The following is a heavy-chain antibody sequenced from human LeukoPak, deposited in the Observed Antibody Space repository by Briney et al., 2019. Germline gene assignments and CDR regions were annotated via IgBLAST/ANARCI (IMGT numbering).Heavy chain of an antibody. CDR2: IIDTGST. V-gene: IGHV4-34*01. D-gene: IGHD6-13*01. CDR3: ARGRYSSSWYYWFDP. J-gene: IGHJ5*02. Sequence: SETLSLTCAVYDGSFSGYYWTWIRQPPGKGLEWIGEIIDTGSTKYNSSLKSRVTISVDTSKNQFSLSLDSVTAADTAVYYCARGRYSSSWYYWFDPWGQGTLVTVSS. CDR1: DGSFSGYY.